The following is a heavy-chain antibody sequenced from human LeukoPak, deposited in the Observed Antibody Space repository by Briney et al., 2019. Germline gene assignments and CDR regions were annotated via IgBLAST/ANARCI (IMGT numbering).Heavy chain of an antibody. CDR1: GFTFSSYA. CDR2: ISYDGSNK. D-gene: IGHD3-10*01. Sequence: GGSLRLSCAASGFTFSSYAMHWVRQAPGKGLEWVAVISYDGSNKYYADSVKGRFTISRDNSKNTLYLQMNSLRAEDTAVYYCARDPSHYYGSGSFDYWGQGTLVTVSS. J-gene: IGHJ4*02. V-gene: IGHV3-30-3*01. CDR3: ARDPSHYYGSGSFDY.